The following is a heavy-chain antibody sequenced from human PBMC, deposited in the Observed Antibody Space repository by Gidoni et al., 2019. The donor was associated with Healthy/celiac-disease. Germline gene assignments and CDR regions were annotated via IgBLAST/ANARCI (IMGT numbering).Heavy chain of an antibody. CDR3: ARDGPARFGYYYGMDV. CDR1: VGSISSYY. Sequence: QVQLQESGPGLVKHSETLYLTCTVSVGSISSYYWSWIRQPPGKGLEWIGYIYYSGSTNYNPSLKSRVTISVDTSKNQFSLKLSSVTAADTAVYYCARDGPARFGYYYGMDVWGQGTTVTVSS. J-gene: IGHJ6*02. D-gene: IGHD3-10*02. V-gene: IGHV4-59*01. CDR2: IYYSGST.